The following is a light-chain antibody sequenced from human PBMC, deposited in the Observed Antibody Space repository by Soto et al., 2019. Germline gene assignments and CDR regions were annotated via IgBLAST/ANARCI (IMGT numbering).Light chain of an antibody. CDR2: AAS. CDR3: QKYNSAPWT. J-gene: IGKJ1*01. CDR1: QGVSGY. V-gene: IGKV1-27*01. Sequence: DIQMTQSPSSLSASVGDRVTITCRASQGVSGYLAWYQQKPGKVPKLLIYAASTLQSGVPSRFSGSGSGTDFTLTISGLQPEDVATYYCQKYNSAPWTFGQGTKVEIK.